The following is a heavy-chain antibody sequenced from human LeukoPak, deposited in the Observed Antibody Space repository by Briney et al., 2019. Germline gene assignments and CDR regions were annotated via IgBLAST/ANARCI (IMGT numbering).Heavy chain of an antibody. Sequence: SETLSLTCTVSGASISSGNYYWTWIRQPAGKGLEWIGHIYTSGITNYNPSLKSRVTISLDTSKNQLSLKLTSVTAADTAVYYCARVGSGLRDYWGQGTLVTVSS. V-gene: IGHV4-61*09. CDR2: IYTSGIT. CDR3: ARVGSGLRDY. CDR1: GASISSGNYY. D-gene: IGHD3-3*01. J-gene: IGHJ4*02.